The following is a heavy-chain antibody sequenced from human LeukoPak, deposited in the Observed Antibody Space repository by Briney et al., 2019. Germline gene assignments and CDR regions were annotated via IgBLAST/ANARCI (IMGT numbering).Heavy chain of an antibody. CDR2: INPNSSGT. V-gene: IGHV1-2*02. J-gene: IGHJ5*02. CDR1: GYTFTGYY. D-gene: IGHD6-19*01. CDR3: ARDYWGSSGWNWFDP. Sequence: GASVKVSCKASGYTFTGYYMHWVRQAPGQGLEWMGWINPNSSGTNYVQKFQGRVTMTRDTSISTAYMELSRLRSDDTAVYYCARDYWGSSGWNWFDPWGQGTLVTVSS.